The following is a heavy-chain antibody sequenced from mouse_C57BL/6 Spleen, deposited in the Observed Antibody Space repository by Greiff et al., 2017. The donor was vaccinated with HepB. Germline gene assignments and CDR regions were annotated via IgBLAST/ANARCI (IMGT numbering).Heavy chain of an antibody. CDR2: ISSGSSTI. CDR3: ARTYGSSYAMDY. J-gene: IGHJ4*01. CDR1: GFTFSDYG. Sequence: EVQLQESGGGLVKPGGSLKLSCAASGFTFSDYGMHWVRQAPEKGLEWVAYISSGSSTIYYADTVKGRFTISRDNAKNTLFLQMTSLRSEDTAMYYCARTYGSSYAMDYWGQGTSVTVSS. D-gene: IGHD1-1*01. V-gene: IGHV5-17*01.